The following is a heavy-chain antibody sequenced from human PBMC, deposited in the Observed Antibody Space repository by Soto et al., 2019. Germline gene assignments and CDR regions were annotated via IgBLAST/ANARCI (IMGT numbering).Heavy chain of an antibody. CDR2: IKQDGSEK. CDR3: ARGPS. V-gene: IGHV3-7*01. CDR1: GFTFSSSW. Sequence: HPGGSLRLSCAASGFTFSSSWMSWVRQAPGKGLEWVANIKQDGSEKDYVDSVKGRFTISRDNAENSLYLQMNSLRAEDTAVYYCARGPSWGQGTLVTVSS. J-gene: IGHJ5*02.